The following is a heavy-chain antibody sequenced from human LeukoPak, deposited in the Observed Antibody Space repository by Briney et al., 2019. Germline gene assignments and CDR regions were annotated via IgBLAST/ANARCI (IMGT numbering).Heavy chain of an antibody. Sequence: SETLSLTCAVYGGSFRGYYWSWIRQPPGKGLEWIGEINHSGSTNYNPSLKSRVTISVDTSKNQFSLKLSSVTAADTAVYYCARGSPPQLGYCSSTSCYPFDYWGQGTLVTVSS. J-gene: IGHJ4*02. CDR3: ARGSPPQLGYCSSTSCYPFDY. D-gene: IGHD2-2*01. CDR2: INHSGST. V-gene: IGHV4-34*01. CDR1: GGSFRGYY.